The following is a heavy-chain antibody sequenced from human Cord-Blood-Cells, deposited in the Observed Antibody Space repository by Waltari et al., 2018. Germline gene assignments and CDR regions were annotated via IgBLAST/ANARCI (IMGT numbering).Heavy chain of an antibody. D-gene: IGHD6-6*01. CDR3: ARDRAARHFDY. Sequence: EVQLVESGGGLVQPGGSLRLSCAASGFTFSSHWMSWVRQAPGKGLEWVANIKQDGSEKYYVDSVKGRFTISRDNAKNSLYLQMNSLRAEDTAVYYCARDRAARHFDYWGQGTLVTVSS. V-gene: IGHV3-7*01. CDR1: GFTFSSHW. CDR2: IKQDGSEK. J-gene: IGHJ4*02.